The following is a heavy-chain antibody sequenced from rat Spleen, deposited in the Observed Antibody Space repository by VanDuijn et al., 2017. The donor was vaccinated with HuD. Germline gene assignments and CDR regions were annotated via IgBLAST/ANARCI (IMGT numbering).Heavy chain of an antibody. J-gene: IGHJ3*01. D-gene: IGHD1-6*01. Sequence: QVQLKESGPGLVQPSQTLSLTCTLSGFSLTISSVHWVRQPPGKGLEWMGGIWGDGSTDYNSALESRLSINRDTSKSQVFLKMNSLQTEDTAIYFCTSGPSSVYYGWFAYWGQGTLVTVSS. V-gene: IGHV2-1*01. CDR2: IWGDGST. CDR3: TSGPSSVYYGWFAY. CDR1: GFSLTISS.